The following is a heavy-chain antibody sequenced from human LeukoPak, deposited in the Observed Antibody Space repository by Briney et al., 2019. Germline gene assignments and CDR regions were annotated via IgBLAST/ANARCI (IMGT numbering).Heavy chain of an antibody. CDR3: ARNGDYGVFDY. CDR2: MNPSSGNT. CDR1: GYTFTSYD. J-gene: IGHJ4*02. D-gene: IGHD4-17*01. Sequence: VASVKVSCKASGYTFTSYDINWVRQATGQGLEWMGWMNPSSGNTGYAQKFQGRVTMTRNTSISTAYMELSSLRPEDTAVYYCARNGDYGVFDYWGQGTLVTVSS. V-gene: IGHV1-8*01.